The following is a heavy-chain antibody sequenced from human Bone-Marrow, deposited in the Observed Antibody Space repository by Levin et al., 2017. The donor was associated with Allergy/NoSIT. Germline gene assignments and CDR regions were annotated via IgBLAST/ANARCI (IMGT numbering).Heavy chain of an antibody. CDR2: INHSGST. D-gene: IGHD4-23*01. CDR1: GGSFSGYY. V-gene: IGHV4-34*01. Sequence: SQTLSLTCAVYGGSFSGYYWSWIRQPPGKGLEWIGEINHSGSTNYNPSLKSRVTISVDTSKNQFSLKLSSVTAADTAVYYCARSSRVTPGGRKKPNNEQEQSSGGPREMDFDYWGQGTLVTVSS. J-gene: IGHJ4*02. CDR3: ARSSRVTPGGRKKPNNEQEQSSGGPREMDFDY.